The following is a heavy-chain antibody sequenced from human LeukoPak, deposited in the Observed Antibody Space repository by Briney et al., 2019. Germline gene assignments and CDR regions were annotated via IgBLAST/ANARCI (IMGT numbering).Heavy chain of an antibody. Sequence: GGSLRLSCAASGFTFDDYAMHWVRQAPGKGLEWVSGISWNSGSIGYADSVKGRFTISRDNAKNSLYLQMNSLRAEDTALYYCAKDTTYDISTGYFDYWGQGTLVTVSS. J-gene: IGHJ4*02. CDR2: ISWNSGSI. V-gene: IGHV3-9*01. D-gene: IGHD3-9*01. CDR3: AKDTTYDISTGYFDY. CDR1: GFTFDDYA.